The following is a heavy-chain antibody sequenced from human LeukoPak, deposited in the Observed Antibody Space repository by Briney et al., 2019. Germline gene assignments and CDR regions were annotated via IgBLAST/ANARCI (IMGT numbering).Heavy chain of an antibody. Sequence: ASVKVSWKASGYPFGSDVITWVRQAPGQGLEWMGWMNPNSGNTGYAQKFQGRVTMTRNTSISTAYMELSSLRSEDMAVYYCARGIVGFYGDYANWFDPWGQGTLVTVSS. CDR1: GYPFGSDV. V-gene: IGHV1-8*02. D-gene: IGHD4-17*01. CDR3: ARGIVGFYGDYANWFDP. J-gene: IGHJ5*02. CDR2: MNPNSGNT.